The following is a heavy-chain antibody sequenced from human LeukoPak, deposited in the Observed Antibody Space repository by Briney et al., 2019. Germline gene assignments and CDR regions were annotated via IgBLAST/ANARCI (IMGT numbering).Heavy chain of an antibody. CDR3: ARYSGNYRFFDY. CDR2: IYHSGTT. V-gene: IGHV4-31*03. J-gene: IGHJ4*02. Sequence: PSETLSLTCTVSSGTILRYDYYWTWIRQHPGKGLEWIGYIYHSGTTYYNPSLKSRVTISVDTSENQFSLKLTSVTAADSAMYYCARYSGNYRFFDYWGQGTLVTVSS. D-gene: IGHD1-26*01. CDR1: SGTILRYDYY.